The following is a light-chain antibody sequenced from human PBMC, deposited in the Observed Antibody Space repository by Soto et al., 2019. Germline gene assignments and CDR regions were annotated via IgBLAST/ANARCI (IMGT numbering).Light chain of an antibody. CDR1: SNDVGGYNY. V-gene: IGLV2-14*01. CDR2: EVS. Sequence: QSVLTQPASVSGSPGQSITISCTGTSNDVGGYNYVSWYQHYPGKAPKLIISEVSHRPSGVSNRFSGSKSGNTASLTISGLQAEDEADYYCSSYRRASTLYVIFGGGTKLTVL. CDR3: SSYRRASTLYVI. J-gene: IGLJ2*01.